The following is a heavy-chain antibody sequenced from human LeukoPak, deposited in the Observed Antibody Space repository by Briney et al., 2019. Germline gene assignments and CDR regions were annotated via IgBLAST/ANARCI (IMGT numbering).Heavy chain of an antibody. CDR3: ARGHSFDP. CDR1: GVSFSGYY. Sequence: SETLSLTCAVYGVSFSGYYWSWIRQPPGKGLEWIREINHSGSTNYNPSLKSRVTISVDTSKNQFSLKLSSVTAADTAVYYCARGHSFDPWGQGTLVTVSS. V-gene: IGHV4-34*01. CDR2: INHSGST. D-gene: IGHD2-15*01. J-gene: IGHJ5*02.